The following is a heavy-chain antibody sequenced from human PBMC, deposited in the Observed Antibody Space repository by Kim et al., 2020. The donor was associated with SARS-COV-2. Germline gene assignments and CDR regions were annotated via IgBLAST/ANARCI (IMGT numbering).Heavy chain of an antibody. CDR3: ARARYYYGMDV. V-gene: IGHV3-13*01. Sequence: TYYPGSVKGRLTISRENARNSLYLQMNSLRAGDTAVYYCARARYYYGMDVWGQGTTVTVSS. J-gene: IGHJ6*02. CDR2: T.